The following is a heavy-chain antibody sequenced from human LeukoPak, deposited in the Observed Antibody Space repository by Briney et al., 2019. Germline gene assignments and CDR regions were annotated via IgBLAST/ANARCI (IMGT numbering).Heavy chain of an antibody. CDR2: ISGSGGST. J-gene: IGHJ4*02. CDR1: GFTFSSYA. D-gene: IGHD3-10*01. Sequence: PRGSLRLSCAASGFTFSSYAMSWVRQAPGKGLEWVSAISGSGGSTYYADSVKGRFTISRDNSKNTLYLQMNSLRAEDTAVYYCAKEGYYYGSGSYPAADYWGQGTLVTVSS. V-gene: IGHV3-23*01. CDR3: AKEGYYYGSGSYPAADY.